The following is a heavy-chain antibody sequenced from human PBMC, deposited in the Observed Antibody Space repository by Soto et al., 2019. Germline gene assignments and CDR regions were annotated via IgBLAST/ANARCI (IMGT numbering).Heavy chain of an antibody. V-gene: IGHV1-3*01. CDR2: INAGNGNT. Sequence: QVQLVQSGAEVKKPGASVKVSCKASGYTFTSYAMHWVRQAPGQRLEWMGWINAGNGNTKYSQKFQGRVTITRDTSASTAYMELSSLRSEDTAVYYCAREGVLWFGELSRWCDPWGQGTLVTVSS. CDR1: GYTFTSYA. J-gene: IGHJ5*02. D-gene: IGHD3-10*01. CDR3: AREGVLWFGELSRWCDP.